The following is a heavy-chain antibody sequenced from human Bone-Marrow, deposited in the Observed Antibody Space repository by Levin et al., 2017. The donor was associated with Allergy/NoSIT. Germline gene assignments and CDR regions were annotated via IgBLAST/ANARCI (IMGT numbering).Heavy chain of an antibody. V-gene: IGHV3-30-3*01. CDR3: ARDLGIPGVPLDF. CDR1: GFTFPFHA. CDR2: MSSDGFRT. D-gene: IGHD3-10*01. Sequence: HPGGSLRLSCAASGFTFPFHAMHWVRQAPGKGLEWMSLMSSDGFRTHYADSVRGRFSRDNSKNALYLQMNRVRLEDTAVYFCARDLGIPGVPLDFWGQGTLVTVSS. J-gene: IGHJ4*02.